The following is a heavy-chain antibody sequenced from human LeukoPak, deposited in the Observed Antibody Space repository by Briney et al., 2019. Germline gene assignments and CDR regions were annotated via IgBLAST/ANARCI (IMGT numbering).Heavy chain of an antibody. CDR3: ARRLTQYDCFDP. CDR1: GDSVSSNSVT. CDR2: TYYRSTWYN. Sequence: SQTLSLTCTISGDSVSSNSVTWNWIRQSPSRGLEWLGRTYYRSTWYNDYAVSVRGRITVNPDTSKNQFSLHLNSVTPEDTAVYYCARRLTQYDCFDPWGQGILVTVSS. V-gene: IGHV6-1*01. J-gene: IGHJ5*02. D-gene: IGHD2-2*01.